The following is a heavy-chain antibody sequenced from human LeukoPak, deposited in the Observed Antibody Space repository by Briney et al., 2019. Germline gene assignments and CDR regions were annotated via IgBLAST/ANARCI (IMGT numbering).Heavy chain of an antibody. V-gene: IGHV3-33*01. J-gene: IGHJ4*02. Sequence: PGTSLRLSCAASGFRFSNYDMHWVHQAPGKGLEWVAVIFNDGRKRYYADSVKGRFTISRDNSKDTLFLEVSSLRADDTAIYYCAREGPTYYFDSWGQGTLVTVSS. CDR1: GFRFSNYD. CDR2: IFNDGRKR. CDR3: AREGPTYYFDS.